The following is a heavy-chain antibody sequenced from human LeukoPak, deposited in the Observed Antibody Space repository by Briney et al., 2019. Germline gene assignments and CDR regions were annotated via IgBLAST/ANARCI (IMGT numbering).Heavy chain of an antibody. Sequence: PGGSLRLSCVIFGFRFDNYAMHWVRQAPGKGLEWVAGINWRNFTVVYADAVKGRFTISRDNSKNSLYLLLNDLRAEDTAFYFCAKDSSGGLSSAYILDHWGPGTLVSVSP. V-gene: IGHV3-9*01. CDR2: INWRNFTV. D-gene: IGHD6-25*01. J-gene: IGHJ4*02. CDR1: GFRFDNYA. CDR3: AKDSSGGLSSAYILDH.